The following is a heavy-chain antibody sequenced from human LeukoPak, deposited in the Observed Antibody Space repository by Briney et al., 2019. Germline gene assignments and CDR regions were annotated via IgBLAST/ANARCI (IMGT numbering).Heavy chain of an antibody. J-gene: IGHJ4*02. CDR3: AKDRVSGYCGGDCFYFDY. D-gene: IGHD2-21*01. Sequence: GGSLRLSCAASGFTFSSYGMHWVRQAPGKGLQWVAFIRYDGSNQYYADSLKVRFTISRDNSKNTLYLQMNSLRAEDTAVYYCAKDRVSGYCGGDCFYFDYWGQGTLVTVSS. CDR2: IRYDGSNQ. CDR1: GFTFSSYG. V-gene: IGHV3-30*02.